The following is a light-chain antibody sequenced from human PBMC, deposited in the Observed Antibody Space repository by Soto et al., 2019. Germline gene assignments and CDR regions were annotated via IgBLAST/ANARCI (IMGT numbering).Light chain of an antibody. J-gene: IGKJ3*01. V-gene: IGKV3-20*01. CDR1: QSVGSSY. Sequence: EIVLTQSPGTLSVSPGERVTLSCRASQSVGSSYLAWYQQRHGQAPRLLIFGASYRATGIPDRFSGSGSGTHFTLTISRLEPEDFAVYYCQQYSSSPPEFTFGPGTKVDSK. CDR2: GAS. CDR3: QQYSSSPPEFT.